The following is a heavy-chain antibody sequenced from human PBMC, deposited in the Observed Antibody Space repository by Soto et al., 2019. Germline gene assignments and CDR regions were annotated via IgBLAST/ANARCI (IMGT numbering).Heavy chain of an antibody. J-gene: IGHJ6*02. D-gene: IGHD6-13*01. CDR2: IIPIVGTG. Sequence: GASLKVSCKTSGDSFSSYAISCVRQAPGQGLEWMGGIIPIVGTGNYAQNFQGRVTITADESTSTAYMELSSLRSEDTAMYYCARDLRAAGRPGMDVWGQGTTVTVSS. CDR1: GDSFSSYA. V-gene: IGHV1-69*13. CDR3: ARDLRAAGRPGMDV.